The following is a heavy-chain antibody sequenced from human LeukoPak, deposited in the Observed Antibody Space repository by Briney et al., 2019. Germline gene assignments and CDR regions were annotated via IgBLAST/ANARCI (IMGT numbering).Heavy chain of an antibody. CDR3: ARNCDSSGTDAFDI. Sequence: ASVKVSCKASGYTFTGYYMHWVRQAPGQGLEWMGWMNANSGGTNYAQKFQGRVTMTRDTSISTAYMELSRLRSDDTAVYYCARNCDSSGTDAFDIWGQGTMVTVSS. V-gene: IGHV1-2*02. J-gene: IGHJ3*02. D-gene: IGHD3-22*01. CDR1: GYTFTGYY. CDR2: MNANSGGT.